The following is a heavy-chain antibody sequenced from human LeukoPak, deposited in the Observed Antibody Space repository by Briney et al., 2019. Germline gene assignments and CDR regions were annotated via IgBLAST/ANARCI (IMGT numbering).Heavy chain of an antibody. V-gene: IGHV4-59*08. Sequence: SETLSLTCTVSGGSISSYYWSWIRQPPGKGLEWIGYIYYSGSTNYNPSLKSRVTISVDTSKNQFSLKLSSVTAADAAVYYCARLLVPTTYFYYYYGMDVWGQGTTVTVSS. J-gene: IGHJ6*02. CDR1: GGSISSYY. CDR3: ARLLVPTTYFYYYYGMDV. CDR2: IYYSGST. D-gene: IGHD4-17*01.